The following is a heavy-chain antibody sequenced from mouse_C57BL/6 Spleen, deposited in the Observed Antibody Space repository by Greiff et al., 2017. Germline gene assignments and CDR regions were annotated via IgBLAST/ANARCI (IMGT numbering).Heavy chain of an antibody. V-gene: IGHV1-66*01. Sequence: QVQLQQSGPELVKPGASVKISCKASGYSFTSYYIHWVKQRPGQGLEWIGWIYPGSGNTKYNEKFKGKATLTADTSSSTAYMQLSSLTSEDSAVYYCARGEKKGYAMDYWGQGTSVTVSS. J-gene: IGHJ4*01. CDR1: GYSFTSYY. CDR3: ARGEKKGYAMDY. CDR2: IYPGSGNT.